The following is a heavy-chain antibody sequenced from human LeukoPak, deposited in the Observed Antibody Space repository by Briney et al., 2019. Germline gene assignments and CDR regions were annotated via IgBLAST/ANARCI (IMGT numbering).Heavy chain of an antibody. Sequence: PGGSLRLSCAAPGFIFSSYGFHWVRQAPGKGLEWVAVIWYDGSKQYYAASVKGRFTISKDSFKNTLYLQMNSLRVEDTAIYFCARDVGSSNWNLNWFDPWGQGTLATVSS. D-gene: IGHD6-13*01. J-gene: IGHJ5*02. CDR3: ARDVGSSNWNLNWFDP. CDR1: GFIFSSYG. CDR2: IWYDGSKQ. V-gene: IGHV3-33*01.